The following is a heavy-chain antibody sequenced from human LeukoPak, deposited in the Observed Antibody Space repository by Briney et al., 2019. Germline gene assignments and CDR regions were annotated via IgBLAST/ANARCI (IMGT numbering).Heavy chain of an antibody. Sequence: SQTLSLTCDISGDSVSSNNCAWNWIRQSPSRGLEWPGRTYYRSKWYNDYAGSLNGRITISPDTSKNQFSLHLNSVTPEDTAVYYCARDLGNTGWYTFDYWGQGILVTVSS. CDR1: GDSVSSNNCA. J-gene: IGHJ4*02. V-gene: IGHV6-1*01. D-gene: IGHD6-19*01. CDR3: ARDLGNTGWYTFDY. CDR2: TYYRSKWYN.